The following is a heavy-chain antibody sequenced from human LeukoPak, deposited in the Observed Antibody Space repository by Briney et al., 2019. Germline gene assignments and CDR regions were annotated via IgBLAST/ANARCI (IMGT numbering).Heavy chain of an antibody. Sequence: PGGSLRLSCAASGFTFSDYAMTWVRQAPGKGLEWVSGISGFGGSTYYADSMKGRFTISRDNSKNTLFLQMHSLRADDTAVYYCARSKYSNSSYWFDPWGQGTLVTVSS. CDR3: ARSKYSNSSYWFDP. CDR2: ISGFGGST. V-gene: IGHV3-23*01. J-gene: IGHJ5*02. CDR1: GFTFSDYA. D-gene: IGHD2-2*01.